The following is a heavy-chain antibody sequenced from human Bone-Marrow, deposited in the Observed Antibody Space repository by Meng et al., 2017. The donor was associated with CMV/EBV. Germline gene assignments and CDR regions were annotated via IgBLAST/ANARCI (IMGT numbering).Heavy chain of an antibody. Sequence: GGSLRLSCAASGFTFSNYGMHWVRQAPGKGLEWVAFIRYDGSSEYYADSLKGRFTISRDNSKNTLYLQMNSLKSEDTAVYYCATDGRGLWFGDHWGQGTLVTVS. J-gene: IGHJ4*02. CDR1: GFTFSNYG. CDR3: ATDGRGLWFGDH. CDR2: IRYDGSSE. D-gene: IGHD3-10*01. V-gene: IGHV3-30*02.